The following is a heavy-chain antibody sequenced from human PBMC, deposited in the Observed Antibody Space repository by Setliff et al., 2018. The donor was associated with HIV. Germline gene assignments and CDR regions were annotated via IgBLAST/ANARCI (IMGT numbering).Heavy chain of an antibody. CDR3: ARVGYHGSGRYSFDY. J-gene: IGHJ4*02. V-gene: IGHV4-39*07. CDR1: GASISSNSYY. D-gene: IGHD3-10*01. Sequence: SETLSLTCSVSGASISSNSYYWGWIRQPPGKGLEWVGSIYYNGNTFYNPSLKSRVTISADTSKNQFSLNLSSVTAAETAVYYCARVGYHGSGRYSFDYWGQGTLVTVSS. CDR2: IYYNGNT.